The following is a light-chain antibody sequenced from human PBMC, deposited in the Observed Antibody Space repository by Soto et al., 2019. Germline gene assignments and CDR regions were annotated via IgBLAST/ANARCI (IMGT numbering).Light chain of an antibody. J-gene: IGLJ2*01. CDR3: SSYTSSSTVV. CDR2: EVN. Sequence: QSALTQPASVSGSLGQSITISCTGTRSDVGSYNYVSWYQQYPGKAPKLIIYEVNYRPSGVSDRFSGSKSGNTASLTISGLQAEDEADYYCSSYTSSSTVVFGGGTKLTVL. V-gene: IGLV2-14*01. CDR1: RSDVGSYNY.